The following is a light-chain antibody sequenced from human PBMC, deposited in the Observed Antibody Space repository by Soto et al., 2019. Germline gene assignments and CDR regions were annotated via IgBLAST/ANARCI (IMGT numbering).Light chain of an antibody. CDR1: QSVGGSS. CDR3: QQYGTVPWT. CDR2: DTS. Sequence: ETLWTQSQGPVTLSPWDGATLSCSASQSVGGSSLAWYQQRPGQAPRLLIYDTSNRATGIPDRFSGSGSGTDFTLTISRLEPEDFAVYYCQQYGTVPWTFGQGTKVDIK. J-gene: IGKJ1*01. V-gene: IGKV3-20*01.